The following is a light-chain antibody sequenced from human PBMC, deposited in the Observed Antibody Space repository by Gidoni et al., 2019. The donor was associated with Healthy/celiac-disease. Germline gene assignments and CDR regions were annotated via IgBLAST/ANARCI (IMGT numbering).Light chain of an antibody. J-gene: IGLJ2*01. CDR3: QSYDSSLSGGVV. V-gene: IGLV1-40*01. Sequence: SVLTPPPSVSGAPGQRVTISCTGSSSTIGAGYDVHWYQQLPGTAPKLLIYGNSNRRSGVPDRFSGSKSGTSASLAITGLQAEDEADYYCQSYDSSLSGGVVFGGGTKLTVL. CDR1: SSTIGAGYD. CDR2: GNS.